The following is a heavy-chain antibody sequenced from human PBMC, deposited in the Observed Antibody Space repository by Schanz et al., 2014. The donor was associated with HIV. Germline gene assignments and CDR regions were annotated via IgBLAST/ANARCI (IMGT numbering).Heavy chain of an antibody. CDR1: GFTSSLYA. J-gene: IGHJ4*02. V-gene: IGHV3-30*04. Sequence: QVRLVESGGGVVQPGRSLRLSCAASGFTSSLYAFHWVRQAPGKGLEWVALISKDGSNKYYADTVKGRFTISRDNSENTMHLQVNSLRGEDTAVYFCAREGATGYITYWGQGTLVTVSS. CDR3: AREGATGYITY. D-gene: IGHD5-18*01. CDR2: ISKDGSNK.